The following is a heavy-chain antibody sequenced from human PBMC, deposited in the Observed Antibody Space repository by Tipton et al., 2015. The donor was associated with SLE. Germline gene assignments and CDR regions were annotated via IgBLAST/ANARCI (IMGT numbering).Heavy chain of an antibody. J-gene: IGHJ4*02. CDR1: GGSISSHY. Sequence: TLSLTCTVSGGSISSHYWSWIRQPPGKGLEWIGYIYYSGSTNYNPSLKSRVTISADTSKNQFSLKLSSVTAADTAVYYCATFSQSRLFDYWGQGRLVTVSS. V-gene: IGHV4-59*08. D-gene: IGHD3-3*02. CDR2: IYYSGST. CDR3: ATFSQSRLFDY.